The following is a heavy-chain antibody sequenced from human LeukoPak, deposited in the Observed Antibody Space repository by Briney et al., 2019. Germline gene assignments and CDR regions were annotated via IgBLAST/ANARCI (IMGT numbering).Heavy chain of an antibody. CDR2: IHSSGDT. V-gene: IGHV4-4*09. CDR3: ARHHRSTNGGTCFDY. Sequence: PSETLSLTCSVSGGSISGYYWDWIRQPPGKGLEWIGFIHSSGDTHYSPSLESRVTMSVDTSKNQFSLKLTSVSAGDTPVYYCARHHRSTNGGTCFDYWGQGTLVTVSS. CDR1: GGSISGYY. J-gene: IGHJ4*02. D-gene: IGHD2-8*01.